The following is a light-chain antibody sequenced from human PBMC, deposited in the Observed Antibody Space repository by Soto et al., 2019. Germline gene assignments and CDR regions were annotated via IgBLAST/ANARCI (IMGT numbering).Light chain of an antibody. CDR2: DAS. CDR3: QQYNSSPT. V-gene: IGKV1-5*01. J-gene: IGKJ4*01. CDR1: QSISSW. Sequence: DIQMTQSPSTLSASVGDRVTITCRASQSISSWLAWYRQKPGKAPKLLIYDASSLESGVPSRFSGSGSGTEFTLTISSLQPDDFATYYCQQYNSSPTFG.